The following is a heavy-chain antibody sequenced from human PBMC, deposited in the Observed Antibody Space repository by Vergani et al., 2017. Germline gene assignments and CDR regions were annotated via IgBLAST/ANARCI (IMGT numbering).Heavy chain of an antibody. D-gene: IGHD4-17*01. V-gene: IGHV3-74*01. Sequence: EVQLLESGGSLKQPGGSVRLSCAASGFAFDRYWMHWVRQTPEKGLVWVSRISPDGDITLNADSVKGRFTISRDNARTTLYLQMTNLRAEDTAVYYCLTGTTEPYWGQGTLVTVSS. CDR1: GFAFDRYW. CDR3: LTGTTEPY. CDR2: ISPDGDIT. J-gene: IGHJ4*02.